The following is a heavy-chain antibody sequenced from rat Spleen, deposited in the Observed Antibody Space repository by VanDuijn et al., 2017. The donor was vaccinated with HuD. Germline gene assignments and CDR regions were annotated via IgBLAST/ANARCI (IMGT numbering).Heavy chain of an antibody. CDR2: ISSGGGGT. D-gene: IGHD1-6*01. J-gene: IGHJ3*01. CDR1: GFTFSDYN. Sequence: EVQLVESGGGLVQPGRSLKLSCAASGFTFSDYNMAWVRQSPRKGLEWVASISSGGGGTYYPDSVKGRFTISRDNAKSTLYLQMDSLRSEDTASYYCARRILRLDWFAYWGQGTLVTVSS. CDR3: ARRILRLDWFAY. V-gene: IGHV5S23*01.